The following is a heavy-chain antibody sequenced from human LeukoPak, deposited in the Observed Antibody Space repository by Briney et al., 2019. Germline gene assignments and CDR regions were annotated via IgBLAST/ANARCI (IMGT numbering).Heavy chain of an antibody. CDR3: ARAGIAAAGIGY. J-gene: IGHJ4*02. D-gene: IGHD6-13*01. CDR1: GGSISSGDYY. V-gene: IGHV4-30-4*01. CDR2: IYYSGST. Sequence: SETLSLTCTVSGGSISSGDYYWSWIRQPPGKGLEWIGYIYYSGSTYYSPSLKSRVTISVDTSKNQFSLKLSSVTAADTAVYYCARAGIAAAGIGYWGQGTLVTVSS.